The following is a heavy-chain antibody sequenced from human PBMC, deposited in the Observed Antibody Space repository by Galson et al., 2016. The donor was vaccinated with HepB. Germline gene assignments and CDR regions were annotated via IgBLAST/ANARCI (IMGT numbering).Heavy chain of an antibody. D-gene: IGHD1-1*01. CDR2: ISYDGRNK. V-gene: IGHV3-33*05. Sequence: SLRLSCAASGFTFRDSGMHWVRQAPGKGLEWVAVISYDGRNKWYADSIKVRFTISRDSSKNTLYLQMSSLRAYDKAVYYCGRDRYNFHGQTPLYHWGQGTLVTVAS. CDR3: GRDRYNFHGQTPLYH. J-gene: IGHJ5*02. CDR1: GFTFRDSG.